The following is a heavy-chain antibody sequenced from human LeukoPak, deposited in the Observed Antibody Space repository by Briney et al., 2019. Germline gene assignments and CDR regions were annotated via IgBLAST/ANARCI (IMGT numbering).Heavy chain of an antibody. Sequence: PGGSLRLSCAASGFTLDDYGMSWARQAPGKGREWVAVINLNGGSTGYADSVKGRFTISRDNAKNSLYLQMNSLRPEDTAVYYCPKDLTSDFGGAFDPWGQGTLVTVSS. D-gene: IGHD3-10*01. CDR2: INLNGGST. V-gene: IGHV3-20*04. CDR1: GFTLDDYG. CDR3: PKDLTSDFGGAFDP. J-gene: IGHJ5*02.